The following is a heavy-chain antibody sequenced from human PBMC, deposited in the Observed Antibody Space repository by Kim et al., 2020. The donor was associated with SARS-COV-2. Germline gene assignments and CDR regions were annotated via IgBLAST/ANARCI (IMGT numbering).Heavy chain of an antibody. CDR2: VYPGDSDA. Sequence: GESLKISCKGSGYSFSNYWIAWVRQMPGKGLEGMGIVYPGDSDAKYNPTFQGQGPITADESINTAYLQWSSLRASYTAMYYCAIQHPLSSGHYNRFNFWG. D-gene: IGHD6-25*01. CDR1: GYSFSNYW. J-gene: IGHJ5*01. CDR3: AIQHPLSSGHYNRFNF. V-gene: IGHV5-51*01.